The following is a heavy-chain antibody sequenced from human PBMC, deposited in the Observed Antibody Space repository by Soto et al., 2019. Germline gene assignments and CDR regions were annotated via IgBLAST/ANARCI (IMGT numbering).Heavy chain of an antibody. J-gene: IGHJ4*02. D-gene: IGHD5-12*01. Sequence: QVQLQESGPGLVKPSQTLSLTCTVSGGSISSGGYYWSWIRQHPGKGLEWIGYIYYSGSTYYNPSLKSRVTISVDTSKNQFSLKLSSVTAADTAVYYCARVRSGRDGYNFRIDPFYYFDYWGQGTLVTVSS. V-gene: IGHV4-31*03. CDR3: ARVRSGRDGYNFRIDPFYYFDY. CDR2: IYYSGST. CDR1: GGSISSGGYY.